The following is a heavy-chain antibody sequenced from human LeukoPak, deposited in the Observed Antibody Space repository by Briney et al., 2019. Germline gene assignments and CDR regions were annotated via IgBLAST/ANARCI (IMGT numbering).Heavy chain of an antibody. CDR2: LHPDGSVR. Sequence: PGGSLRLSCAASGFSFTGYWMTWVRQAPGKGLEWVARLHPDGSVRNYVGSVEGRFTVFGDNAKSSLFLQMHSLRVEDTAVYYCARGGYSFDYLGQGTLVTVSS. CDR1: GFSFTGYW. D-gene: IGHD5-12*01. CDR3: ARGGYSFDY. J-gene: IGHJ4*02. V-gene: IGHV3-7*01.